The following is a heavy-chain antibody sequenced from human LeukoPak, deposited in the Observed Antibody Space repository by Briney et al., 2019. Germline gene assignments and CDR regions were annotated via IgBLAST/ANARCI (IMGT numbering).Heavy chain of an antibody. CDR1: GFTFSGHW. Sequence: GGSLRLSCAASGFTFSGHWMSWVRQAPAKGLEWVAHMNGDGSQIYYMDFVKGRFSISRDNAKNSLYLQMNGLRAEDTAVYYCVAWGNSGNSWGQGTMVIVSS. J-gene: IGHJ3*01. V-gene: IGHV3-7*01. CDR2: MNGDGSQI. CDR3: VAWGNSGNS. D-gene: IGHD1-26*01.